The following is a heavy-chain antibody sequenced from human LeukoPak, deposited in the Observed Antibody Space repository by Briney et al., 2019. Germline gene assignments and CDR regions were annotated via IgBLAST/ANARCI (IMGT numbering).Heavy chain of an antibody. D-gene: IGHD3-22*01. CDR1: GFTFSSYA. V-gene: IGHV3-30*04. CDR2: ISYDGSNK. Sequence: PGGSLRLSCAASGFTFSSYAMHWVRQAPGKGLEWVAVISYDGSNKYYADSVEGRFTVSRDNSKNTLYLQMNSLRAEDTAVYYCARGTTSGYYWFDYWGQGALVTVSS. CDR3: ARGTTSGYYWFDY. J-gene: IGHJ4*02.